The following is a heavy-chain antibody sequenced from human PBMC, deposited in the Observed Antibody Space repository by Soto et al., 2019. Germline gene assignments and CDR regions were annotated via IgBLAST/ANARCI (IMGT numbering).Heavy chain of an antibody. CDR2: ISYDGSNK. J-gene: IGHJ4*02. CDR3: ARDRKQLHIPFDY. CDR1: GFTFSSYA. D-gene: IGHD6-6*01. V-gene: IGHV3-30-3*01. Sequence: VQLVESGGGVVQPGRSLRLSCAASGFTFSSYAMHWVRQAPGKGLEWVAVISYDGSNKYYADSVKGRFTISRDNSKNTLYLQMNSLRAEDTAVYYCARDRKQLHIPFDYWGQGTLVTVSS.